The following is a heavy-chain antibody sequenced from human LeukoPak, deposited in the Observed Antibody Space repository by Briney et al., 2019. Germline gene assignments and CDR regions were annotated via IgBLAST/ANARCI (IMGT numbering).Heavy chain of an antibody. J-gene: IGHJ3*02. CDR3: AKDLPTYDSSGHDAFDI. CDR2: ISGSGGST. D-gene: IGHD3-22*01. Sequence: TGGSLRLSCAASGFTFSSYAMSWVRQAPGKGLEWVSAISGSGGSTYYADSVKGRFTISRDNSKNTLYLQMNSLRAEDTAVYYCAKDLPTYDSSGHDAFDIWGQGTMVTVSS. V-gene: IGHV3-23*01. CDR1: GFTFSSYA.